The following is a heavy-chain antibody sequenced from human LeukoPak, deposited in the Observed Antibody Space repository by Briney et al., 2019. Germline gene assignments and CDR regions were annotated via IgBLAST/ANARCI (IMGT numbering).Heavy chain of an antibody. Sequence: SETLSLTCTVSGGSISSYYWSWIRQPPGKGLEWIGDIYYSGSTNYNPSLKSRVTISIDTSRNQFSLQLSSVSAADTAVYYCARRTYYYDSSDHFDYWGQGTLVTVSS. J-gene: IGHJ4*02. V-gene: IGHV4-59*08. CDR1: GGSISSYY. CDR3: ARRTYYYDSSDHFDY. CDR2: IYYSGST. D-gene: IGHD3-22*01.